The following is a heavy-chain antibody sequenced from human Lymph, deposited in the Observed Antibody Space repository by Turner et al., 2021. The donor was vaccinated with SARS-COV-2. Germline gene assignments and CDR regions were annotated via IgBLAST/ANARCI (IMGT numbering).Heavy chain of an antibody. J-gene: IGHJ6*02. V-gene: IGHV3-21*01. CDR2: ISSRSSYI. CDR1: GFTFSSYS. D-gene: IGHD3-3*01. CDR3: ARDYYDFWSGYNSYYYGMDV. Sequence: EVQLVESGGGLVKPGGSLRLSCAASGFTFSSYSMNWVRQAPGKGLECVSSISSRSSYIYNADSVKGRFTISRENAKNSLYLQMNSLIAEDTAVYYCARDYYDFWSGYNSYYYGMDVWGQGTTVTVSS.